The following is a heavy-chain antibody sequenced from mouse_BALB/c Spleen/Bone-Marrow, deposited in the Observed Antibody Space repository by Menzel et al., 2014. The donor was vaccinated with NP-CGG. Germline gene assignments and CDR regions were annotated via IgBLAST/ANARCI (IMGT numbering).Heavy chain of an antibody. V-gene: IGHV1S81*02. J-gene: IGHJ3*01. CDR2: INPNNGGT. CDR3: TRSGPGFAY. CDR1: GYTFTNYF. Sequence: VQLQQSGAELVKPGASAKLSCKASGYTFTNYFMYWVKQRPGQGLEWIGEINPNNGGTNFNENFKSKATLTLDKSPSTAYMQLSSLTSEDSAVYYCTRSGPGFAYWGHGTLVTVSA.